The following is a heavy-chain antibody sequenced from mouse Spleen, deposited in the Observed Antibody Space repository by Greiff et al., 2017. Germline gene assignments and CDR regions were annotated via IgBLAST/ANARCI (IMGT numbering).Heavy chain of an antibody. V-gene: IGHV3-6*01. CDR1: GYSITSGYY. J-gene: IGHJ2*01. CDR3: AREDDYDRDFDY. Sequence: EVQLQESGPGLVKPSQSLSLTCSVTGYSITSGYYWNWIRQFPGNKLEWMGYISYDGSNNYNPSLKNRISITRDTSKNQFFLKLNSVTTEDTATYYCAREDDYDRDFDYWGQGTTLTVSS. D-gene: IGHD2-4*01. CDR2: ISYDGSN.